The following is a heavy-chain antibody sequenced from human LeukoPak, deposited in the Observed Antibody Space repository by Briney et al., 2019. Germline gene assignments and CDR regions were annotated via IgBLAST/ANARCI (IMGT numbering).Heavy chain of an antibody. J-gene: IGHJ3*02. CDR2: IWYDGSNK. CDR3: ARAPGDADAFDI. V-gene: IGHV3-33*08. D-gene: IGHD4-17*01. Sequence: GRSLRLSCAASGFTFSSYAMHWVRQAPGKGLEWVAVIWYDGSNKYYADSVKGRFTISRDNSKNTLYLQMNSLRAEDTAVYYCARAPGDADAFDIWGQGTMVTVSS. CDR1: GFTFSSYA.